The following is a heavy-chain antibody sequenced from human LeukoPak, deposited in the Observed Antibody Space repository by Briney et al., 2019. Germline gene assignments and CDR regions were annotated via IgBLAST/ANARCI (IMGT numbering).Heavy chain of an antibody. J-gene: IGHJ4*02. CDR1: GFTFSSYW. Sequence: GGSLRLSCAVSGFTFSSYWMHWVRQAPGKGLVWVSHINSDGSSTNYADSVKGRFTISRDNAKNTLYLQMNSLRAEDAAVYYCASGGLRSFSVDYWGQGTLVTVSS. CDR3: ASGGLRSFSVDY. V-gene: IGHV3-74*01. D-gene: IGHD3-16*01. CDR2: INSDGSST.